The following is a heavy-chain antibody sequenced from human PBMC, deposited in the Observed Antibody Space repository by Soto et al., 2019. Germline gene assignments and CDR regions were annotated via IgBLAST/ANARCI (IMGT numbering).Heavy chain of an antibody. J-gene: IGHJ6*02. Sequence: EVQLVESGGGLVQPGGSLRLSCAASGFDFSNSWIHWVRQGPGKGLVWVSHINSDGSGTTYADSVKGRLTISRDNATNTVYLQNNSLRAEDTALYYCAKDTAYAMDVWGQGTTATVSS. V-gene: IGHV3-74*01. CDR2: INSDGSGT. D-gene: IGHD2-15*01. CDR3: AKDTAYAMDV. CDR1: GFDFSNSW.